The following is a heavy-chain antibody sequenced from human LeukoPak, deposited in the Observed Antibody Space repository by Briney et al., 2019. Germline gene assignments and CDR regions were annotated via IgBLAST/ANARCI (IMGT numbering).Heavy chain of an antibody. CDR1: EFTVSNNY. Sequence: GGSLRLSCAASEFTVSNNYMSWVRQAPGKGLEWVSSISSGGTYIYYADSVKGRFTISRDSAKTSLYLQMTSLRADDTAVYYCARDLGSYDFHYWGQGTLVTVSS. J-gene: IGHJ4*02. D-gene: IGHD1-26*01. CDR2: ISSGGTYI. CDR3: ARDLGSYDFHY. V-gene: IGHV3-21*01.